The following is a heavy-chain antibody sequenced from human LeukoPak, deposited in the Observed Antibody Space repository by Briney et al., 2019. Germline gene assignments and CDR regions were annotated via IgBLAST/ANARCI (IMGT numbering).Heavy chain of an antibody. CDR2: IYYSGST. CDR1: GGSISSYY. J-gene: IGHJ4*02. Sequence: PSETLSLTCTVSGGSISSYYWSWIRQPPGKGLEWIGYIYYSGSTYYNPSLKSRVTISVDTSKNQFSLKLSSVTAADTAVYYCARARVAVHDYWGQGTLVTVSS. CDR3: ARARVAVHDY. V-gene: IGHV4-59*12. D-gene: IGHD6-19*01.